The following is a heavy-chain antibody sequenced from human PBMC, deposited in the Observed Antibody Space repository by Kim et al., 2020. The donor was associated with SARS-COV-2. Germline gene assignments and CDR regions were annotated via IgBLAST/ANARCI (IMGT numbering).Heavy chain of an antibody. CDR3: TRESRRLPAPTKNFDC. V-gene: IGHV1-46*01. Sequence: ASVKVSCKASGYTFSNYNLHWVRLAPGQGLEWMGVVNPEYGHTIYAQRFQGRITLTRDTSTSTVYMELRSLTSEDMAVYYCTRESRRLPAPTKNFDCWGQGTMVTVSS. CDR1: GYTFSNYN. CDR2: VNPEYGHT. D-gene: IGHD2-2*01. J-gene: IGHJ4*02.